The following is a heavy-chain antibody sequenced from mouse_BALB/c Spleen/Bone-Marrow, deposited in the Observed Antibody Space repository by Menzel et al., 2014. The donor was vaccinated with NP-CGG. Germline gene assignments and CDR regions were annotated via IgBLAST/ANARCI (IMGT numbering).Heavy chain of an antibody. CDR2: INPSNGRT. J-gene: IGHJ2*01. V-gene: IGHV1S81*02. Sequence: QVQLQQSGAELVKPGASVKLSCKASGYTFTSYWMHWVKQRPGQGLEWIGEINPSNGRTNYNEKFKSKATLTVDKSSSTAYKQLSSLTSEDSAVYYCARCCYGNYFDYWGQGTTLTVSS. CDR3: ARCCYGNYFDY. D-gene: IGHD2-1*01. CDR1: GYTFTSYW.